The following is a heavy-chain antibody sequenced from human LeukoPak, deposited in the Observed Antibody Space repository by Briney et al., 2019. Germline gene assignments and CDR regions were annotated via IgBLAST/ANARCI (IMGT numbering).Heavy chain of an antibody. Sequence: ASVKVSCKASGYTFTGYYMHWVRQAPGQGLEWMGWINPNSGGTNYAQKFQGRVTMTSDTSISTAYMELSRLRSDETAVYYCARDLSRDYACVDYWGQGTLVTVSS. D-gene: IGHD3-16*01. J-gene: IGHJ4*02. CDR1: GYTFTGYY. CDR2: INPNSGGT. CDR3: ARDLSRDYACVDY. V-gene: IGHV1-2*02.